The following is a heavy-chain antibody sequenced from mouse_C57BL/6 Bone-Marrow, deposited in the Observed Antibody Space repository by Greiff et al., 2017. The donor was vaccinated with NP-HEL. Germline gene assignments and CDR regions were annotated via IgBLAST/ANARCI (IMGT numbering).Heavy chain of an antibody. CDR3: TGITTVVGSDV. Sequence: EVMLVESGGGLVQPGGSMKLSCVASGFTFSNYWMNWVRQSPEKGLEWVAQIRLKSDNYATHYAESVKGRFTISRDDSKSSVYLQMNNVRAEDTGIYYCTGITTVVGSDVWGTGTTVTVSS. D-gene: IGHD1-1*01. CDR2: IRLKSDNYAT. V-gene: IGHV6-3*01. CDR1: GFTFSNYW. J-gene: IGHJ1*03.